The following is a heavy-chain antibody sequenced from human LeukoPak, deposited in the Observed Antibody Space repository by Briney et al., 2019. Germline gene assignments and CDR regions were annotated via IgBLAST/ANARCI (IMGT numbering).Heavy chain of an antibody. CDR2: MNPNSGNT. J-gene: IGHJ3*02. D-gene: IGHD5-18*01. Sequence: GASVKVSCKASGYTFTSYDINWVRQATGQGLEWMGWMNPNSGNTDYAQKFQGRVTMTRDTSISTAYMELSRLRSDDTAVYYCAIIQLWLYGAFDIWGQGTMVTVSS. CDR1: GYTFTSYD. V-gene: IGHV1-8*01. CDR3: AIIQLWLYGAFDI.